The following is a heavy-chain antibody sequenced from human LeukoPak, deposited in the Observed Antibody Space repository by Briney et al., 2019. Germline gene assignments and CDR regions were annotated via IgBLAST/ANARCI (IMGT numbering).Heavy chain of an antibody. V-gene: IGHV4-39*07. D-gene: IGHD3-3*01. CDR2: FHYRGCK. Sequence: SETLSLTCSVSVGSISNPKYYWGGIGQPPGKGLDGIASFHYRGCKYYNPSLKSRVTISVDTSKNQFSLKLSSVTAADTAVYYCARGRRTYYDFWSGPGPWGQGTLVTVSS. CDR1: VGSISNPKYY. J-gene: IGHJ5*02. CDR3: ARGRRTYYDFWSGPGP.